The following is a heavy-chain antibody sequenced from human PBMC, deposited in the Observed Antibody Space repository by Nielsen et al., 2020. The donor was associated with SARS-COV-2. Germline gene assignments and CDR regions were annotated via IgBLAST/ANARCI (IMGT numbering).Heavy chain of an antibody. V-gene: IGHV3-20*01. CDR3: ARSPYDSSGLV. Sequence: VRQAPGKGLEWVSGINWNGGSTGYADSVKGRFTISRDNAKNSLYLQMNSLRAEDTALYHCARSPYDSSGLVWGQGTMVTVSS. D-gene: IGHD3-22*01. CDR2: INWNGGST. J-gene: IGHJ3*01.